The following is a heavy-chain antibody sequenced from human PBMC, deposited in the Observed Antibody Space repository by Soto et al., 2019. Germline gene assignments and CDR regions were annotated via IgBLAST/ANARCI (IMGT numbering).Heavy chain of an antibody. V-gene: IGHV1-69*04. J-gene: IGHJ4*02. CDR2: IIPILGIA. D-gene: IGHD1-26*01. CDR3: ARDAAVGLFDY. Sequence: SVKVSCKASGGTFSSYAISWVRQAPGQGLEWMGRIIPILGIANYAQKLQGRVTMTTDTSTSTAYMELRSLRSDDTAVYYCARDAAVGLFDYWGQGTLVTVSS. CDR1: GGTFSSYA.